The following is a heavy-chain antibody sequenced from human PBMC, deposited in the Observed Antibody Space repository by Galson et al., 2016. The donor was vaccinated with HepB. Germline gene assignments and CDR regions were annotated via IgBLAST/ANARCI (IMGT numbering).Heavy chain of an antibody. J-gene: IGHJ4*02. V-gene: IGHV3-15*07. CDR1: GFTFSNAW. CDR3: TSEFDY. CDR2: IKNKADGGTI. Sequence: SLRLSCAASGFTFSNAWMNWVRQAPGKGLEWVGRIKNKADGGTIDYAAPVKGRFTILRDDSKDTLYLQMNSLKTEDTAIYYCTSEFDYWDQGTLVTVSS.